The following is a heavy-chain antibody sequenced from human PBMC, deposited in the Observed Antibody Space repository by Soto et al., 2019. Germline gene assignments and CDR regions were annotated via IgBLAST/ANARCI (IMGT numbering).Heavy chain of an antibody. CDR3: ASIHLGYCSSTSCLDY. CDR1: YS. CDR2: ISSSSSTI. Sequence: YSISRISQTTGKGLEWVSYISSSSSTIYYADSVKGRFTISRDNAKNSLYLQMNSLRDEDTAVYYCASIHLGYCSSTSCLDYWGQGTLVTVSS. J-gene: IGHJ4*02. D-gene: IGHD2-2*01. V-gene: IGHV3-48*02.